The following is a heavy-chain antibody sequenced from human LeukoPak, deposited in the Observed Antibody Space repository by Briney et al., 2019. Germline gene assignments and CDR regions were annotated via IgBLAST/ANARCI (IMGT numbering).Heavy chain of an antibody. CDR1: GFTFSSYA. CDR2: ISGSGGST. J-gene: IGHJ6*03. V-gene: IGHV3-23*01. D-gene: IGHD6-6*01. CDR3: AKGVSSSSLISYYYYMDV. Sequence: PGGSLRLSCAASGFTFSSYAVSWVRQAPGKGLEWVSAISGSGGSTYCADSVKGRFTISRDNSKNTLYLQMNSLRAEDTAVYYCAKGVSSSSLISYYYYMDVWGKGTTVTVSS.